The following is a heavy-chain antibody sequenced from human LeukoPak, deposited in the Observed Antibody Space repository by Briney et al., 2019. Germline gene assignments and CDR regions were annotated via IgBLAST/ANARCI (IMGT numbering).Heavy chain of an antibody. CDR3: AKDTYPRISYYYYGMDV. CDR1: GFTFSSYG. V-gene: IGHV3-30*18. Sequence: GKSLRLSRAASGFTFSSYGMHWVRQAPGKGLEWVVVISYDGSNKYYADSVKGRFTISRDNSKNTLYLQMNSLRAEDTAVYYCAKDTYPRISYYYYGMDVWGQGTTVTVSS. J-gene: IGHJ6*02. D-gene: IGHD2/OR15-2a*01. CDR2: ISYDGSNK.